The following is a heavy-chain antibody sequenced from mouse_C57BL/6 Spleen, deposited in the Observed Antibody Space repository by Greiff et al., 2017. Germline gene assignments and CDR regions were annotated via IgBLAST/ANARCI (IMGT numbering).Heavy chain of an antibody. CDR3: TRGTLYDGYYGYAMDY. CDR1: GYTFTDYE. D-gene: IGHD2-3*01. V-gene: IGHV1-15*01. Sequence: QVQLQQSGAELVRPGASVTLSCKASGYTFTDYEMHWVKQTPVHGLEWIGAIDPETGGTAYNQKFKGKAILTADKSSSTAYMELRSLTSEDSAVYYCTRGTLYDGYYGYAMDYWGQGTSVTVSS. CDR2: IDPETGGT. J-gene: IGHJ4*01.